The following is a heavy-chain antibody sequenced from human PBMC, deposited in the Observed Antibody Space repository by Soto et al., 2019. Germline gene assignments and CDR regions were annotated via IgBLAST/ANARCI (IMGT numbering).Heavy chain of an antibody. Sequence: WGSLRLSCAATGFTFISYAIHFGRQSPGKGLEWVAVISYDGSNKYYADSVRGRFTISRDNSKNTLYLQMKSLRAEDTAVYYCARDPPATRHGMDVWGQGTTVTVSS. CDR2: ISYDGSNK. CDR1: GFTFISYA. V-gene: IGHV3-30*07. CDR3: ARDPPATRHGMDV. J-gene: IGHJ6*02.